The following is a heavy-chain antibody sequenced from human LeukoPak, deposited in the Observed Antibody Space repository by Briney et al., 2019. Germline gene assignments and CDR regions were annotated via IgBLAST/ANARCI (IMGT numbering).Heavy chain of an antibody. D-gene: IGHD3-10*01. CDR3: ASQWFGDFYFDY. Sequence: GSLRLSCAAAGFSFTNYEMNWVRQAPGRGLEWVSYIISSGSSVYYADSVKGRFTISRDNAKNSVYLQMNSLRAEDTAVYYCASQWFGDFYFDYWGQGTLVTVSS. J-gene: IGHJ4*02. V-gene: IGHV3-48*03. CDR2: IISSGSSV. CDR1: GFSFTNYE.